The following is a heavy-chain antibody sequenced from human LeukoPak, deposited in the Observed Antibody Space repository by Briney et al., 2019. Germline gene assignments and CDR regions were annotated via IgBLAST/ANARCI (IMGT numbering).Heavy chain of an antibody. Sequence: SETLSLTCTVSGGSISSGSYYWSWIRQPAGKGLEWIGRIYTSGSTNYNPSLKSRVTISVDTSKNQFSLKLSSVTAADTAVYYCARAKIRSTSINDAFDIWGQGTMVTVSS. CDR1: GGSISSGSYY. D-gene: IGHD2-2*01. V-gene: IGHV4-61*02. CDR3: ARAKIRSTSINDAFDI. J-gene: IGHJ3*02. CDR2: IYTSGST.